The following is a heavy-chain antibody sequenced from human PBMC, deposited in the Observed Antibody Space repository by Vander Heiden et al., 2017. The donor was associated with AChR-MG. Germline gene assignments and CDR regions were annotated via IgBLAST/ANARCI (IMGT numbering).Heavy chain of an antibody. J-gene: IGHJ6*02. CDR1: AFTFSSYG. V-gene: IGHV3-30*18. D-gene: IGHD6-6*01. CDR3: AKRPSYYYYYGMDV. CDR2: ISYDGSNK. Sequence: QVQLVESGGGVVQPGRSLRLSCAAFAFTFSSYGMHWVRQAPGKGLEWVAVISYDGSNKYYADSVKGRFTISRDNSKNTLYLQMNSLRAEDTAVYYCAKRPSYYYYYGMDVWGQGTTVTVSS.